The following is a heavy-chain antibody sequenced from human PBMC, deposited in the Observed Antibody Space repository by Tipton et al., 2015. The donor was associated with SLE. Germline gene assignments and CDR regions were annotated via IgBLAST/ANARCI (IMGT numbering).Heavy chain of an antibody. CDR2: ISSSSSYI. J-gene: IGHJ3*02. D-gene: IGHD3-22*01. CDR1: GFTFSSYS. V-gene: IGHV3-21*01. CDR3: ARGASAYYYDSSGYRDAFDI. Sequence: SLRLSCAASGFTFSSYSMNWVRQAPGKGLEWVSSISSSSSYIYYADSVKGRFTISRDNAKNSLYLQMNSLRAEDTAVYYCARGASAYYYDSSGYRDAFDIWCQGTIVTVSS.